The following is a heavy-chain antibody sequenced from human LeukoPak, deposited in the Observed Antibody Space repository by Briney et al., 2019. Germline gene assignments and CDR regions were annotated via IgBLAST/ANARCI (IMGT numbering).Heavy chain of an antibody. V-gene: IGHV3-7*01. CDR2: IKQDGSEK. CDR3: ARDGVYDILTGYLIDY. D-gene: IGHD3-9*01. J-gene: IGHJ4*02. CDR1: GFTFSSYW. Sequence: GSLRLSCAASGFTFSSYWMSWVRQAPGKGLEWVANIKQDGSEKYYVDSVKGRFTISRDNAKNSLYLQMNSLRAEDTAVYYCARDGVYDILTGYLIDYWGQGTLVTVSS.